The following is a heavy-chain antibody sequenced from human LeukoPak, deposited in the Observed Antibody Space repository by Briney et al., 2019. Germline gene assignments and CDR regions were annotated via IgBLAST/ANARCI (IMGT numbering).Heavy chain of an antibody. Sequence: SGGSLRLACAASGFTFSSYSMNWVRQAPGKGLEWVSSISSSSSYISNADSLKGRFTISRDSSKDSVYLQMNSLGPEDTAVYYCARDPYSGNYGNYYYYYMDVWGKGTTVTISS. V-gene: IGHV3-21*01. J-gene: IGHJ6*03. CDR1: GFTFSSYS. CDR3: ARDPYSGNYGNYYYYYMDV. D-gene: IGHD1-26*01. CDR2: ISSSSSYI.